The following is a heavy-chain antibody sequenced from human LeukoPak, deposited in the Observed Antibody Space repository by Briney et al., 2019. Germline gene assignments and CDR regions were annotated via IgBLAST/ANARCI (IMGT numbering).Heavy chain of an antibody. V-gene: IGHV4-59*01. CDR2: MFYNGNT. J-gene: IGHJ6*02. Sequence: SETLSLTCNVSGGSINGYYCTWIRQPPQKGLEWIGYMFYNGNTNYNPSLKSRATISVDTSQNQTSLRLASVTAADTGIYHCARLTREDGVDVWGQGTTVTVSS. CDR3: ARLTREDGVDV. CDR1: GGSINGYY.